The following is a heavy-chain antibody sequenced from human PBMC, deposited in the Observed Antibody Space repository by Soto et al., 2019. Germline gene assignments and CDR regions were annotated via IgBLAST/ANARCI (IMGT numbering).Heavy chain of an antibody. Sequence: QVQLVQSGAEVKKPGASVKVSCKASGYTFTNFGISWVRQAPGQGLEWMGWISAYNGNTNYAQKFQGRVTMTTDTSTSRAYMEVRSLRFDDTAVYYCASGGTPSDYWGQGTLVTVSS. V-gene: IGHV1-18*01. CDR3: ASGGTPSDY. CDR2: ISAYNGNT. CDR1: GYTFTNFG. D-gene: IGHD3-16*01. J-gene: IGHJ4*02.